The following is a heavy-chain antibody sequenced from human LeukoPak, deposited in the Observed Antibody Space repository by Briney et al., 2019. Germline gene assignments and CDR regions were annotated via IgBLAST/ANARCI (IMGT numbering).Heavy chain of an antibody. CDR2: IYPDDSDT. D-gene: IGHD6-6*01. Sequence: GESLKISCKGSGYSFTSYWIGWVRQMPGKGLEWMGIIYPDDSDTRYSPSFQGQVTISADKSINTAYLQWSSLKASDTAMYYCARQYSISFIDCWGQGTLVTVSS. CDR1: GYSFTSYW. J-gene: IGHJ4*02. CDR3: ARQYSISFIDC. V-gene: IGHV5-51*01.